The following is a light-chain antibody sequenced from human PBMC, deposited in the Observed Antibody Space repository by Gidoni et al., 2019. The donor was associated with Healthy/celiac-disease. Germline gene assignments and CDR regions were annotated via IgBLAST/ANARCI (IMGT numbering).Light chain of an antibody. V-gene: IGLV2-23*02. CDR2: EVS. CDR1: SSDVGSYNL. CDR3: CSYAGSSTFV. Sequence: QSALTQPPSVSGSPGQPITISCTGTSSDVGSYNLVSWYQQHPGKAPKLMIYEVSKRPSGVSNRFSGSKSGNTASLTISGLQAEDEADYYCCSYAGSSTFVFGGGTKLTVL. J-gene: IGLJ2*01.